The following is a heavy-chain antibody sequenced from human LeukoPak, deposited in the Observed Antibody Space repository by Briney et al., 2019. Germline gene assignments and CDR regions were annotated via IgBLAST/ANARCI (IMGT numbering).Heavy chain of an antibody. Sequence: PGGSLRLSCAASGFTASGNYMSWVRQAPGKGLEWVSVISDSGVNTYYADSVKGRFTISRDISQNTLYLQMNSLRAEDTAVYYCAKRAFCSSASCYYFDFWGQGTLVTVSS. V-gene: IGHV3-23*01. CDR2: ISDSGVNT. CDR3: AKRAFCSSASCYYFDF. J-gene: IGHJ4*02. CDR1: GFTASGNY. D-gene: IGHD2-2*01.